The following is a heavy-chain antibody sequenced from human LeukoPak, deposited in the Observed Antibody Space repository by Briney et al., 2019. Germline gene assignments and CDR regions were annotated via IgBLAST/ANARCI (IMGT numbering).Heavy chain of an antibody. CDR1: GFTFSAFF. D-gene: IGHD6-19*01. Sequence: PGGALRLSCAASGFTFSAFFMSWVRQAPGKGLEWVSLIAITCGNTYYTHSVMRRFTFSRDNSKNPLYLQMNSLRAEVTAIYYCAKDTPSRNSGWDRWGQGTLVTVST. J-gene: IGHJ4*02. CDR3: AKDTPSRNSGWDR. V-gene: IGHV3-23*01. CDR2: IAITCGNT.